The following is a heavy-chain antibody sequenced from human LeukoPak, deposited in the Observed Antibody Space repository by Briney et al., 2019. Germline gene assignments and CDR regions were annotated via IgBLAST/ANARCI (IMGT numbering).Heavy chain of an antibody. CDR1: GCTFTSYG. Sequence: ASVKVSCKASGCTFTSYGITWVRQAPGQGLEWMGWISAYNGNTNYAQKIQDRVTMTTDTSTSTVYMELRRLISDDTAVYYCARDKVATPTTLAFDPWGQGTLVTVSS. V-gene: IGHV1-18*01. CDR2: ISAYNGNT. CDR3: ARDKVATPTTLAFDP. J-gene: IGHJ5*02. D-gene: IGHD5-12*01.